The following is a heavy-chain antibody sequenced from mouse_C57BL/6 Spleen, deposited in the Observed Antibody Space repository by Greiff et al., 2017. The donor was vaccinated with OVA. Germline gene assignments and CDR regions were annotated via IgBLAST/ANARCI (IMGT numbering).Heavy chain of an antibody. Sequence: EVQLVESGGGLVKPGGSLKLSCAASGFTFSSYAMSWVRQTPEKRLEWVATISDGGSYTYYPDNVKGRFTISRDNAKNNLYLQMSHLKSEDTAMYYCARGYYYGSSPCDYWGQGTTLTVSS. CDR1: GFTFSSYA. J-gene: IGHJ2*01. CDR2: ISDGGSYT. V-gene: IGHV5-4*01. CDR3: ARGYYYGSSPCDY. D-gene: IGHD1-1*01.